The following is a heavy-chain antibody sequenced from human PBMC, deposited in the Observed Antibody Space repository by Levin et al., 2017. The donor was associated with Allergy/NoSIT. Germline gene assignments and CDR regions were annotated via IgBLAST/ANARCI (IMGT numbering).Heavy chain of an antibody. CDR3: ASLTRGRTNSYGYTFEDY. J-gene: IGHJ4*02. CDR2: IDPSDSYT. V-gene: IGHV5-10-1*01. CDR1: GYSFTSYW. D-gene: IGHD5-18*01. Sequence: GESLKISCKGSGYSFTSYWISWVRQMPGKGLEWMGRIDPSDSYTNYSPSFQGHVTISADKSISTAYLQWSSLKASDTAMYYCASLTRGRTNSYGYTFEDYWGQGTLVTVSS.